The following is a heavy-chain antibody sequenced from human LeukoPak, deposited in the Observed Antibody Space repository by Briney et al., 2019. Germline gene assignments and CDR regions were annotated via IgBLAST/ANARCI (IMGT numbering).Heavy chain of an antibody. CDR2: ISYDGSNK. CDR3: AKANPAAEVGMDV. D-gene: IGHD2-2*01. J-gene: IGHJ6*02. V-gene: IGHV3-30*18. Sequence: GGSLRLSCAASGFTFSSYGMHWVRQAPGKGLEWVAVISYDGSNKYYADSVKGRFTISRDNSKNTLYLQMNSLRAEDTAVYYCAKANPAAEVGMDVWGQGTTVTVSS. CDR1: GFTFSSYG.